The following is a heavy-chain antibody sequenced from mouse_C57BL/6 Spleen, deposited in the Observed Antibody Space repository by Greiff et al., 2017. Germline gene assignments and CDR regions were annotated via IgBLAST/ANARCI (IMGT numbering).Heavy chain of an antibody. CDR3: TYITTVVATGFDY. J-gene: IGHJ2*01. V-gene: IGHV6-3*01. CDR1: GFTFSNYW. CDR2: IRLKSDNYAT. Sequence: EVKLMESGGGLVQPGGSVKLSCVASGFTFSNYWMNWVRQSPEKGLEWVAQIRLKSDNYATHYAESVKGRFTISRDDSKSSVYLQMNNLRAEDTGIYYCTYITTVVATGFDYWGQGTTLTVSS. D-gene: IGHD1-1*01.